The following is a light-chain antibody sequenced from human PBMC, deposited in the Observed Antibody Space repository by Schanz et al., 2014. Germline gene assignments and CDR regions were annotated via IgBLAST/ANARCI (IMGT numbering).Light chain of an antibody. Sequence: EVVLTQSPGSLSLSPGERGTLSCRASQGVTSNYLAWYQQRPGQAPRLLMSGVHDWASGIPDRFSGSGSGKDFTLTSSRLEPGGCDVFYCQQYGSSPIPFGQGTRLQIK. CDR2: GVH. CDR1: QGVTSNY. V-gene: IGKV3-20*01. CDR3: QQYGSSPIP. J-gene: IGKJ5*01.